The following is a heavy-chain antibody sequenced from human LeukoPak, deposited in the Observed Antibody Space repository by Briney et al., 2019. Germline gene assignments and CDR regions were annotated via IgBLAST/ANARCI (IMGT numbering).Heavy chain of an antibody. CDR1: GFNFSSYV. CDR2: TSGSGGST. CDR3: AKETGYTGSYNADY. Sequence: GGSLRLSCAASGFNFSSYVMSWVRQAPGKGLEWVSGTSGSGGSTYYADSVKVRFTISRDNSRNTLFLQMKSLRAEDTAVYYCAKETGYTGSYNADYWGQGTLVTVSS. D-gene: IGHD1-26*01. J-gene: IGHJ4*02. V-gene: IGHV3-23*01.